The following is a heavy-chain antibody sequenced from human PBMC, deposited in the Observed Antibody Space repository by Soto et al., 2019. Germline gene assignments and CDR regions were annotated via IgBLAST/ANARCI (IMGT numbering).Heavy chain of an antibody. CDR2: IYYSGST. CDR3: SRHAPAARSVEVMEWFDP. D-gene: IGHD6-6*01. V-gene: IGHV4-39*01. Sequence: PSETLSLTCTVSGGSNSSSSYYWGWIRQPPGKRLDWIGSIYYSGSTYYNPSLKSRVTISVDTSKNQFSLKLSSVTAAATAVYYCSRHAPAARSVEVMEWFDPWGQGTLVTVSS. J-gene: IGHJ5*02. CDR1: GGSNSSSSYY.